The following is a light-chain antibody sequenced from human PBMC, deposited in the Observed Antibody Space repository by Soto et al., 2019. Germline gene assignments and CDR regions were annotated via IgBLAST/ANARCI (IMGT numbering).Light chain of an antibody. CDR3: PQGSNWPPEYT. Sequence: EIVLTQSPATLSLSPGERATLSCRASQSVSSYLAWYQQKPGQAPRLLIYDASNRATGIPARFSGSGSGTDFTLTISSLEPEDFAVYYCPQGSNWPPEYTFGQGTKLGIK. J-gene: IGKJ2*01. CDR1: QSVSSY. V-gene: IGKV3-11*01. CDR2: DAS.